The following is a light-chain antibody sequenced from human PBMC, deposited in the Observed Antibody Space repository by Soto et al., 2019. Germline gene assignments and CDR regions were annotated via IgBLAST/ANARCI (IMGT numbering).Light chain of an antibody. CDR3: SSFTISSTLV. Sequence: QSALIQPPSVSGSPGQSVTISCTGTSSDVGSYDYVSWYQQHPGKAPKLIIYEVSNRPSGVSHRFSGSKSGNTASLTISGLQAEDEADYYCSSFTISSTLVFGGGTKLTVL. CDR1: SSDVGSYDY. CDR2: EVS. J-gene: IGLJ2*01. V-gene: IGLV2-14*01.